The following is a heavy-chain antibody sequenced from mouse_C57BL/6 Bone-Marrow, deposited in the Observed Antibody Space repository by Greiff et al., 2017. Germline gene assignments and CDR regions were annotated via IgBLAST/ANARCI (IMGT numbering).Heavy chain of an antibody. CDR3: ARYKGGYYAMDY. V-gene: IGHV7-3*01. CDR2: IRNKANGYTT. CDR1: GFTFTDYY. J-gene: IGHJ4*01. Sequence: EVNVVESGGGLVQPGGSLSLSCAASGFTFTDYYMSWVRQPPGKALEWLGFIRNKANGYTTAYSASVKGRFTISRDNSQSILYLQMNALRAEDSATYYCARYKGGYYAMDYWGQGTSVTVSS.